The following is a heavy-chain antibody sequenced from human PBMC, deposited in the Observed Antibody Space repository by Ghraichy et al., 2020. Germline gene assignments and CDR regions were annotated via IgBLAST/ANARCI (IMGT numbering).Heavy chain of an antibody. CDR2: IYYSGST. V-gene: IGHV4-59*01. CDR1: GGSISSYY. CDR3: ARSVLSRGVISGGYYYYGMDV. J-gene: IGHJ6*02. D-gene: IGHD3-10*01. Sequence: SQTLSLTCTVSGGSISSYYWSWIRQPPGKGLEWIGYIYYSGSTNYNPSLKSRVTISVDTSKNQFSLKLSSVTAADTAVYYCARSVLSRGVISGGYYYYGMDVWGQGTTVTVSS.